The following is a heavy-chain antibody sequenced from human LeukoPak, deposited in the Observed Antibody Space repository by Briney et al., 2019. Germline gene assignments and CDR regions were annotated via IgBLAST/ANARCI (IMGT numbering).Heavy chain of an antibody. D-gene: IGHD4-23*01. CDR1: GGSFSGYY. CDR3: ASTYGGLHYFDY. V-gene: IGHV4-34*01. J-gene: IGHJ4*02. CDR2: INHSGST. Sequence: PSETLSLTCAVYGGSFSGYYWSWIRQPPGKGLEWIGEINHSGSTNYNPSLKSRVTISVDTSKNQFSLKLSSVTAADTAVYYCASTYGGLHYFDYWGQGTLVTVSS.